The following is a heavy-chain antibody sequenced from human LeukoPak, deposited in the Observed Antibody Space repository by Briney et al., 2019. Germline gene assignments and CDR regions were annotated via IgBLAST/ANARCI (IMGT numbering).Heavy chain of an antibody. V-gene: IGHV4-30-2*01. D-gene: IGHD5-24*01. Sequence: SQTLSLTCAVSGGSISSGGYSWSWIRQPPGKGLEWIGYIYHSGSTYYNPSLKSRVTISVDRSKNQFSLKLSSVTAADTAVYYCARVAATRAGYGMDVWGQGTTVTVSS. CDR3: ARVAATRAGYGMDV. J-gene: IGHJ6*02. CDR2: IYHSGST. CDR1: GGSISSGGYS.